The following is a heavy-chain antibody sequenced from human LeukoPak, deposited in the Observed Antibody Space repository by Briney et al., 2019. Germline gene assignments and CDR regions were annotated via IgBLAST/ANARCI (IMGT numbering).Heavy chain of an antibody. CDR3: ARDSSTYNWFDP. CDR1: GGSISSSSYY. CDR2: IYYSGNT. V-gene: IGHV4-39*07. Sequence: SETLSLTCTVSGGSISSSSYYWGWIRQPPGKGLEWIGSIYYSGNTYYNPSLKSRVTISVDASKNQFSLKLSSVTAADTAVYYCARDSSTYNWFDPWGQGTLVTVSS. J-gene: IGHJ5*02. D-gene: IGHD6-6*01.